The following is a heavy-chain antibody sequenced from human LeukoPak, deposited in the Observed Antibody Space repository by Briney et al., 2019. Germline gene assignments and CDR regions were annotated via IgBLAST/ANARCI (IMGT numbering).Heavy chain of an antibody. D-gene: IGHD3-16*01. CDR3: ARGGGQGGVNWFDP. CDR1: GFTFSSYA. Sequence: GGSLRLSCAASGFTFSSYAMSWVRQAPGKGLEWVSYISSSRTTISYADSVRSRFIISRDNAKNSLYLQMNSLRAEDTAVYYCARGGGQGGVNWFDPWGQGTLVTVSS. V-gene: IGHV3-48*04. J-gene: IGHJ5*02. CDR2: ISSSRTTI.